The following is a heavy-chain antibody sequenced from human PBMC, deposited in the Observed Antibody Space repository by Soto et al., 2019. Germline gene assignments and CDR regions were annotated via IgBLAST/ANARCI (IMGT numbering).Heavy chain of an antibody. CDR2: IYFRGNT. J-gene: IGHJ3*02. Sequence: SETLSLTCSVPGDPIRRIDYSWTWIRQQPEKGLEWIGNIYFRGNTYYSPSLESRLTISVDTSKNQFSLKLTSVTAADTAVYYCAREGGSYDSGGYLIRGAFDIWGQGTMVTVS. CDR1: GDPIRRIDYS. CDR3: AREGGSYDSGGYLIRGAFDI. V-gene: IGHV4-31*03. D-gene: IGHD3-22*01.